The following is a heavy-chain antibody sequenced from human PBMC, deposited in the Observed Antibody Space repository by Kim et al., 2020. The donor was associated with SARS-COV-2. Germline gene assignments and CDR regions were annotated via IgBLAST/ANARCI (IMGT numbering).Heavy chain of an antibody. CDR3: TAGWQQLVLNY. D-gene: IGHD6-13*01. J-gene: IGHJ4*02. V-gene: IGHV3-23*03. CDR2: T. Sequence: TYDAASVKGRFTIPQDNSKNNLYLQMNSLRAEDTAVDYCTAGWQQLVLNYWGQGTLVTVSS.